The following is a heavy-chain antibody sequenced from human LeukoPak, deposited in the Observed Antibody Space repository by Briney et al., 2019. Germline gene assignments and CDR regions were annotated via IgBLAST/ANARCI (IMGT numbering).Heavy chain of an antibody. J-gene: IGHJ6*02. D-gene: IGHD6-19*01. V-gene: IGHV3-30*04. CDR1: KFPFSGYA. CDR3: AKDSSGYYYYYGMDV. Sequence: PGGSLRLSCAASKFPFSGYAMHWVRQAPGKGLEWVAVISYDGSNKYYADSVKGRFTISRDNSKNTLYLQMNSLRAEDTAVYYCAKDSSGYYYYYGMDVWGQGTTVTASS. CDR2: ISYDGSNK.